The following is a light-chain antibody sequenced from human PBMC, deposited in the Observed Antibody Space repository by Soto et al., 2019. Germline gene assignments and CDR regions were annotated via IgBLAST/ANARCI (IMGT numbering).Light chain of an antibody. CDR1: QSVSSN. CDR2: GAS. V-gene: IGKV3-15*01. CDR3: QQYGNAPWT. Sequence: EIVMTQSPATLSVSPWERATLSCRASQSVSSNLAWYQQKPGQAPRLLIYGASTRATGIPARFSGSGSGTEFTLTISRLEPEDFAVYYCQQYGNAPWTFGQGTKVDI. J-gene: IGKJ1*01.